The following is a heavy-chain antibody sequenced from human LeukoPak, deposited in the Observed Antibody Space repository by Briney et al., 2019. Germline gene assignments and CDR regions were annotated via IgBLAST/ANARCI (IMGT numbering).Heavy chain of an antibody. CDR1: GGSFSGYY. CDR3: ALAVAAPSDY. CDR2: INHSGST. J-gene: IGHJ4*02. V-gene: IGHV4-34*01. Sequence: PSETLSLTCAVYGGSFSGYYWSWIRQPPGKGLEWIGEINHSGSTNYNPPLKSRVTISVDTSKNQLSLKLSSVTAADTAVYYCALAVAAPSDYWGQGTLVTVSS. D-gene: IGHD6-19*01.